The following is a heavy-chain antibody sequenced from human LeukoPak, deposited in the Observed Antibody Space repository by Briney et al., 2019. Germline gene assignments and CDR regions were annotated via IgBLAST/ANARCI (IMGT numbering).Heavy chain of an antibody. CDR3: GRWTGYRSGRTFDS. CDR2: IYYSGTT. CDR1: GGSISSGSYY. D-gene: IGHD3/OR15-3a*01. Sequence: SQTLSLTCTVSGGSISSGSYYWSWIRQPAGKGLEWVGNIYYSGTTYYNPTLKSRVTISVNTSNNQVSLRLNSVTATDTSLYYCGRWTGYRSGRTFDSWGQRTLVTVSS. V-gene: IGHV4-61*09. J-gene: IGHJ4*02.